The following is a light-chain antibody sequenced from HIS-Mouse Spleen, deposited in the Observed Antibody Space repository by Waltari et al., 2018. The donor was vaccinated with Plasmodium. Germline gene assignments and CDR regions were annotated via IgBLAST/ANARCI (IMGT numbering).Light chain of an antibody. Sequence: EIVLTPSPATLSLSPGESATLSCRASQSVSSYLAWYQQKPGQAPRLLSYDASNRATGIPARFSGSGSGTDFTLTISSLEPEDFAVYYCQQRSNWPRVLTFGGGTKVEIK. CDR2: DAS. CDR3: QQRSNWPRVLT. V-gene: IGKV3-11*01. CDR1: QSVSSY. J-gene: IGKJ4*01.